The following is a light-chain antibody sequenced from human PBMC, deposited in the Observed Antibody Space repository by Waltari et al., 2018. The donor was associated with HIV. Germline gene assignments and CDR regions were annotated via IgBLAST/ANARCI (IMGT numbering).Light chain of an antibody. CDR2: KDT. V-gene: IGLV3-25*03. Sequence: SPELTQPPSVSVSPGQTARITCFGDALPKQSAYWYQQKPGQAPILVMYKDTKRPSGIPERFSGSSSGTTVTLTISGVQPEDEADYYCQSADSSGTYWMFGGGTKLTVL. CDR3: QSADSSGTYWM. J-gene: IGLJ3*02. CDR1: ALPKQS.